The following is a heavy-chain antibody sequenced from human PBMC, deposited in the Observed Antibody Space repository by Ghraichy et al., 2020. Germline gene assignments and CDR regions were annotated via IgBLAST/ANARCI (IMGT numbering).Heavy chain of an antibody. V-gene: IGHV3-48*02. J-gene: IGHJ4*02. CDR1: GFTLSTYN. Sequence: GGSLRLSCVASGFTLSTYNMNWVRQAPGKGLEWISYISTTNTIYYADSVRGLFTISRDNAKNSLYLQMNSLRDEDTAVYHCVRDYDWGFDYWGQGILVTVSS. D-gene: IGHD7-27*01. CDR2: ISTTNTI. CDR3: VRDYDWGFDY.